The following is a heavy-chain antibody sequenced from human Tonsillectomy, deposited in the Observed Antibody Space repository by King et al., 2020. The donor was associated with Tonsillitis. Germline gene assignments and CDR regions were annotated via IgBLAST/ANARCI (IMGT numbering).Heavy chain of an antibody. CDR3: VNLNCSGGRGLGYYYGMDV. V-gene: IGHV3-64D*06. J-gene: IGHJ6*02. CDR1: GFTFSSYA. CDR2: ISSNGGST. Sequence: VQLVESGGGLVQPGGSLRLSCSASGFTFSSYAMHWVRQAPGKGLEYVSAISSNGGSTYYADSVKGRFTISRDNSKNTLYLQMSSLRAEDTAVYYCVNLNCSGGRGLGYYYGMDVWGQGTTVTVSS. D-gene: IGHD2-15*01.